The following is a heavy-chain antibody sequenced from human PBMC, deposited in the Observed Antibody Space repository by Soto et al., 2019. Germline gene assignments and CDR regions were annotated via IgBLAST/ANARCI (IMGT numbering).Heavy chain of an antibody. Sequence: GESLKISCKGSGYTFTNYWIGWVRQMPGKGLEWMGIIYPGDSDTKYNPSSQGQVTISADKSITTTYLRWTSLKASDTAIYYCAASIFYYSMDVWGQGTTVTVSS. CDR3: AASIFYYSMDV. CDR1: GYTFTNYW. V-gene: IGHV5-51*01. J-gene: IGHJ6*02. CDR2: IYPGDSDT.